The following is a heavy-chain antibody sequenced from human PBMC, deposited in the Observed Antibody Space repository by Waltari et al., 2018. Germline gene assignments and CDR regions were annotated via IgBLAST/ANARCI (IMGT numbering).Heavy chain of an antibody. J-gene: IGHJ4*02. CDR3: ARERAAAAKSLDY. V-gene: IGHV3-30-3*01. Sequence: QVQLVESGGGVVQPGRSLRLSCAASGFPFSSYAMPWVRQAPGKGLEGVAVISYDGSNKYYADSVKGRFTISRDNSKNTLYLQMNSLRAEDTAVYYCARERAAAAKSLDYWGQGTLVTVSS. CDR2: ISYDGSNK. D-gene: IGHD6-13*01. CDR1: GFPFSSYA.